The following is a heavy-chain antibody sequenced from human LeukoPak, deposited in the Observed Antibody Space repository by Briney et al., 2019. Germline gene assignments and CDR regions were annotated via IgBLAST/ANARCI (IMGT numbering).Heavy chain of an antibody. CDR3: AGDSYSGSYYESDY. J-gene: IGHJ4*02. CDR1: GYTFTSYG. V-gene: IGHV1-18*01. D-gene: IGHD1-26*01. CDR2: ISAYNGNT. Sequence: ASVKVSCKASGYTFTSYGISWVRQAPGQGLEWMGWISAYNGNTNYAQKLQGRVTMTTDTSTSTAYMELRSLRSDDTAVYYCAGDSYSGSYYESDYWGQGTLVTVSS.